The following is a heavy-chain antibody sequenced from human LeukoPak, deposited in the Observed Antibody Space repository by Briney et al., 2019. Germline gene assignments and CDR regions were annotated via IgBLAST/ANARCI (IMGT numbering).Heavy chain of an antibody. D-gene: IGHD3-22*01. V-gene: IGHV4-34*01. CDR2: INHSGST. CDR3: ARRRYYYDSSGYVRSRHFDY. CDR1: GGSFSGYY. J-gene: IGHJ4*02. Sequence: SETLSLTCAVYGGSFSGYYWSWIRQPPGKGLEWIGEINHSGSTNYNPSLKSRVTISVDTSKNQFSLKLSSVTAADTAVYYCARRRYYYDSSGYVRSRHFDYWGQGTLVTVSS.